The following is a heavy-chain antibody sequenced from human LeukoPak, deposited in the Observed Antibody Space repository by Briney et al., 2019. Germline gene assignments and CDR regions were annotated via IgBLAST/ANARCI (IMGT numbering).Heavy chain of an antibody. J-gene: IGHJ6*04. Sequence: GGSLRLSCAASGFTFSSYWMHWVRQAPGKGLVWASRINSDGSSTSYADSVKGRFTISRDNAKNTLYLQMNSLRAEDTAVYYCATGPGMDVWGKGTTVTVSS. CDR2: INSDGSST. V-gene: IGHV3-74*01. CDR1: GFTFSSYW. CDR3: ATGPGMDV. D-gene: IGHD3-10*01.